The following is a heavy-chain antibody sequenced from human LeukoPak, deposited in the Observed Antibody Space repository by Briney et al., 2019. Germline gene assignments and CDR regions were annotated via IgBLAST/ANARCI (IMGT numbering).Heavy chain of an antibody. J-gene: IGHJ4*02. V-gene: IGHV3-21*01. Sequence: GGSLRLSCAASGFTFSSYNMNWVRLAPGKVLEWVSSITRSSTYTFYADSVRGRFTISRDNAKNSLYLQMNSLRAEDTAIYYCARAGSGYTSPSDYWGQGTLVTVSS. D-gene: IGHD6-13*01. CDR1: GFTFSSYN. CDR2: ITRSSTYT. CDR3: ARAGSGYTSPSDY.